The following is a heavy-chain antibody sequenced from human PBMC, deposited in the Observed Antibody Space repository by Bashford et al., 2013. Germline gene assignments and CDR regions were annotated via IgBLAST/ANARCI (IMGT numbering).Heavy chain of an antibody. CDR3: ARDVDYKFDY. J-gene: IGHJ4*02. D-gene: IGHD4-11*01. V-gene: IGHV1-18*01. Sequence: ASVNGLPREGFVVTTFTERSGISVGATRPRGQGLEWMGWISAYNGNTNYAQKLQGRVTMTTDTSTSTAYMELRSLRSDDTAMYYCARDVDYKFDYWGQGTLVTVS. CDR1: VTTFTERSG. CDR2: ISAYNGNT.